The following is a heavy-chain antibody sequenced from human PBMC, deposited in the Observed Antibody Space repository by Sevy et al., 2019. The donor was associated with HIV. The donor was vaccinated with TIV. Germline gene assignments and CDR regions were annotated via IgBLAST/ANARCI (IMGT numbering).Heavy chain of an antibody. Sequence: GGSLRLSCAASGFTFSSYSMNWVRQAPGKGLEWVSSISSSSSYIYYADSVKGRFTICRDNAKNSLYMQMNSLRAEDTAVYYCASDSSGYHSFDYWGQGTLVTVSS. CDR1: GFTFSSYS. J-gene: IGHJ4*02. V-gene: IGHV3-21*01. CDR2: ISSSSSYI. CDR3: ASDSSGYHSFDY. D-gene: IGHD3-22*01.